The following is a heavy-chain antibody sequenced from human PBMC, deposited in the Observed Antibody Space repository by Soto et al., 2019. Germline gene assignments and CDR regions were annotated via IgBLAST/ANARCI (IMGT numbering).Heavy chain of an antibody. J-gene: IGHJ4*02. CDR1: GFTFTRFD. CDR2: MNPNSGEK. Sequence: QVQLVQSGAEVKKPGASVKVSCKDSGFTFTRFDYNWVRQATGHGLERLGWMNPNSGEKGYAEGVQGRITLTRDTSKSTVYMELSSLTSEDTAGYYCAIGPFFGGDVDYLGQGTLVTVSS. CDR3: AIGPFFGGDVDY. D-gene: IGHD2-21*01. V-gene: IGHV1-8*01.